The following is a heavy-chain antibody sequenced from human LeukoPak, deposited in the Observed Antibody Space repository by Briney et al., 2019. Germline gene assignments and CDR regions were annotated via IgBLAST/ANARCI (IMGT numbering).Heavy chain of an antibody. CDR2: IYYSGST. CDR3: ARVGGGSYRYFDL. D-gene: IGHD1-26*01. Sequence: SETLSLTCAVSGGSISSYYWSWIRQPPGKGLEWIGYIYYSGSTNYNPSLKSRVTISVDTSKNQFSLKLSSVTAADTAVYYCARVGGGSYRYFDLWGRGTLVTVSS. J-gene: IGHJ2*01. CDR1: GGSISSYY. V-gene: IGHV4-59*01.